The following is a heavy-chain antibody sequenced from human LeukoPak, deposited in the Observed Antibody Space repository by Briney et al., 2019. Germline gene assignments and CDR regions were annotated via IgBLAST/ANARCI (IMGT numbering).Heavy chain of an antibody. CDR2: IYNSGST. J-gene: IGHJ4*01. V-gene: IGHV4-59*08. D-gene: IGHD3-10*01. CDR3: ARHYYGSGSLKIFDY. Sequence: SETLSLTCTVSGNSISSYYWSWIRQSPGKGLEWIGYIYNSGSTNYNPSLKSRVTMSVDTSKNQFSLKLSSVTAADTAVYYCARHYYGSGSLKIFDYWGHGTLVTVSS. CDR1: GNSISSYY.